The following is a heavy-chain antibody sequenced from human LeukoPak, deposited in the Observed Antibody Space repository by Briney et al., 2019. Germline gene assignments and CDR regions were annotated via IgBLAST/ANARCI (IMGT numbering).Heavy chain of an antibody. V-gene: IGHV1-18*01. Sequence: GASGKVSCEASGYTFTSYGISWVRQAPGQGLEWMGWISAYNGNTNYAQKLQGRVTMTTDTSTSTAYMELRSLRSDDTAVYYCARVIWYSSGWPDAFDIWGQGTMVTVSS. CDR1: GYTFTSYG. J-gene: IGHJ3*02. D-gene: IGHD6-19*01. CDR3: ARVIWYSSGWPDAFDI. CDR2: ISAYNGNT.